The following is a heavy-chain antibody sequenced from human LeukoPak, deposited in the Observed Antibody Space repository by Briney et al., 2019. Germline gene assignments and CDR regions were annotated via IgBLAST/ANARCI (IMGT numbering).Heavy chain of an antibody. D-gene: IGHD3-10*01. V-gene: IGHV3-23*01. CDR1: GFSFNTYD. J-gene: IGHJ4*02. CDR3: ARGGTLVRGGDPFDY. CDR2: LSGSGDRT. Sequence: GGSLRLSCAASGFSFNTYDMSWVRQSPVKGLEWVSGLSGSGDRTYYTVSVKGRFTISRDNSKNTVYLQMNALRAEDTALYFCARGGTLVRGGDPFDYWGQGTLVTVSS.